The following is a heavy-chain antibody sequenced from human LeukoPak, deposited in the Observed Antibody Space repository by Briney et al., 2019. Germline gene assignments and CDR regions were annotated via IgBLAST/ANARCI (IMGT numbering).Heavy chain of an antibody. J-gene: IGHJ3*02. CDR3: ARPANLYYASDAFDI. CDR1: GYSFTNYA. Sequence: ASVKVSCKASGYSFTNYAINWARQAPGQGLEWMGWISGYTGNTNYAQKFQGRVTMTANTSTNTASMELRSLRSDDTAVYYCARPANLYYASDAFDIWGQGTMVTVSS. CDR2: ISGYTGNT. V-gene: IGHV1-18*01. D-gene: IGHD3-16*01.